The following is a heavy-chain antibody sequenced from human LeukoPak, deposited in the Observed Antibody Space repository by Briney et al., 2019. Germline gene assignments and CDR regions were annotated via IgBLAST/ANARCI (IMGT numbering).Heavy chain of an antibody. Sequence: SETLSLTCTVSGYSISSGYYWGWIRQPPGKGLEWIGSIYHSGSTYYNPSLKSRVTISVDTSKNHFSLKLSSVTAADTAVYYCASSSGGYSYVYDFDYWGQGTLVTVSS. V-gene: IGHV4-38-2*02. CDR1: GYSISSGYY. CDR2: IYHSGST. CDR3: ASSSGGYSYVYDFDY. D-gene: IGHD5-18*01. J-gene: IGHJ4*02.